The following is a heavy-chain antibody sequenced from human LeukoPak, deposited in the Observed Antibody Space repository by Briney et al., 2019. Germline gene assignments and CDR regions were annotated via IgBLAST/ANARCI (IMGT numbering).Heavy chain of an antibody. CDR1: GDSINSGGYY. Sequence: SQTLSLTCTVSGDSINSGGYYWTWIRQHPGKGLEWIGYNSYSGSPYYKGSLRGRLTISLDTSNNRFSLELTSVTAADTAVYYCASRSARPTGYFDNWSQGTLVTVSS. CDR3: ASRSARPTGYFDN. CDR2: NSYSGSP. V-gene: IGHV4-31*03. D-gene: IGHD3-16*01. J-gene: IGHJ4*02.